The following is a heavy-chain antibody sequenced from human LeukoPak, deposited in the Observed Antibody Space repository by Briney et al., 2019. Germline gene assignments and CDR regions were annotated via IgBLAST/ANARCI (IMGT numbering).Heavy chain of an antibody. V-gene: IGHV3-74*01. J-gene: IGHJ4*02. D-gene: IGHD3-22*01. CDR2: INSDGSST. Sequence: GGSLRLSCAASGFTFSSYWMHWVRQAPGKGLVWVSRINSDGSSTSYADSVKGRFTISRDNAKNTLYLQMNSLRAEDTAVYYCARASSDYYDSSGQYYYFDYWGQGTLVTVSS. CDR3: ARASSDYYDSSGQYYYFDY. CDR1: GFTFSSYW.